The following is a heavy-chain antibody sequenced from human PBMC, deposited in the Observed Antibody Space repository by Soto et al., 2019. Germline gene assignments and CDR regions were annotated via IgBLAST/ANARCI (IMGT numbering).Heavy chain of an antibody. J-gene: IGHJ4*02. CDR2: ISSSGNII. Sequence: EVQLVESGGGLVQPGGSLRLSCAASGFTFNSYEMNWVRQAPGKGLEWISYISSSGNIIYYADFVKGRFTISRDNAKNPLYLPMNSLRAEDTAVYYCARDGNAWLFDHWGQGTLVTVSS. D-gene: IGHD1-26*01. V-gene: IGHV3-48*03. CDR1: GFTFNSYE. CDR3: ARDGNAWLFDH.